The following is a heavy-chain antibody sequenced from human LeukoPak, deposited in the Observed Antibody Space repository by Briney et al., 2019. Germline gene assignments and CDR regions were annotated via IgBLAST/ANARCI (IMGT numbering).Heavy chain of an antibody. CDR2: ISSSSSYI. J-gene: IGHJ4*02. CDR1: GFTFSSYS. CDR3: ARDFRVRGVIDYSDY. Sequence: GGSLRLSCAASGFTFSSYSMNWVRQAPGKGLEWVSSISSSSSYIYYADSVKGRFTISRDNAKNSLYLQMNSLRAEDTAVYYCARDFRVRGVIDYSDYWGQGTLVTVSS. D-gene: IGHD3-10*01. V-gene: IGHV3-21*01.